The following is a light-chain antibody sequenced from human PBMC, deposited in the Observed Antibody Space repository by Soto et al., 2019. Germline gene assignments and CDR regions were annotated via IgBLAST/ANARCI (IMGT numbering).Light chain of an antibody. CDR3: ASWDDTLSVPI. J-gene: IGLJ2*01. Sequence: QSALTQPAAVSGSPGQSITISCIGTSSDIGGYNYVSWYQQHPGKAPKLIISEVYNRPSGVSNRFSGSKSGYTASLTISGLQPEDEADYYCASWDDTLSVPIFGGGTKLTVL. CDR2: EVY. V-gene: IGLV2-14*03. CDR1: SSDIGGYNY.